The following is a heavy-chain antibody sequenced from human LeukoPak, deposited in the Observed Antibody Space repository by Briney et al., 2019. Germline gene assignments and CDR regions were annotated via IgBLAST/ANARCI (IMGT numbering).Heavy chain of an antibody. CDR3: AKAPVTKGGVDY. Sequence: PSETLSLTCTVSGGSISSYYWSWIRQPPGKGLEWIGYIYYSGSTNYNPSLKSRVTISVDTSKNQFSLKLSSVTAADTAVYYCAKAPVTKGGVDYWGQGTLVTVSS. V-gene: IGHV4-59*01. J-gene: IGHJ4*02. D-gene: IGHD4-11*01. CDR2: IYYSGST. CDR1: GGSISSYY.